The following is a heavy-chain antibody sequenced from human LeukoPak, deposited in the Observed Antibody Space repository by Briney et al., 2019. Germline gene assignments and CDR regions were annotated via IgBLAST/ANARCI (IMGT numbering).Heavy chain of an antibody. CDR2: INPSGGST. J-gene: IGHJ4*02. D-gene: IGHD6-13*01. CDR3: AREGAYSSNYYGD. V-gene: IGHV1-46*01. Sequence: ASVKVSCKASGYTFTSYYMHWVRQAPGQGLEWMGIINPSGGSTSYAQKFQGRVTMTRDTSMSTAYMELSRLRSDDAAVYYCAREGAYSSNYYGDWGQGTLVTVSS. CDR1: GYTFTSYY.